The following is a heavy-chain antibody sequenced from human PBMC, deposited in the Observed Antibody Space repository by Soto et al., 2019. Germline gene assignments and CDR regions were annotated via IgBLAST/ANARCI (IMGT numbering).Heavy chain of an antibody. CDR2: VSHDGRNT. CDR3: AKGGRQWLVTSAFNY. V-gene: IGHV3-30*18. J-gene: IGHJ4*02. Sequence: VQLVESGGGVVQPGRSLRLSCAASGFTFSDYAMHWVRQAPGKGLEWVAVVSHDGRNTHYAASVKGRFTISRDSSKNTVALEMTSLRAEDTAVYYCAKGGRQWLVTSAFNYWGQGALVTVSS. CDR1: GFTFSDYA. D-gene: IGHD6-19*01.